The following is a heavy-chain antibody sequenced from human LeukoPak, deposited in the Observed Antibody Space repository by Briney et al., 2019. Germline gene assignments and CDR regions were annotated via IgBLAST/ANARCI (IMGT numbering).Heavy chain of an antibody. CDR3: ATIVAAAARGFFDY. D-gene: IGHD6-13*01. CDR2: IYYSGST. J-gene: IGHJ4*02. CDR1: GGSISSSSYY. Sequence: PSETLSLTCTVSGGSISSSSYYWGWIRQPPGKGLEWIGSIYYSGSTYYNPSLKSRVTMAVDTSKNQFSLKLSSVTAADTAVYYCATIVAAAARGFFDYWVQGTLVTVSS. V-gene: IGHV4-39*01.